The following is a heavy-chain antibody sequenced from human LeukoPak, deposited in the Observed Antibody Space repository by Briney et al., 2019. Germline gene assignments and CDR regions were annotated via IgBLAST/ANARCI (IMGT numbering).Heavy chain of an antibody. J-gene: IGHJ4*02. CDR3: AKTSGGNC. D-gene: IGHD6-25*01. CDR2: ISYDGSNK. CDR1: GFTFSSYG. Sequence: GRSLRLSCAASGFTFSSYGMHWVRQAPGKGLEWVAVISYDGSNKYYADSVKGRFTISRDNSKNTLYLQMNSLRAEDTAVYYCAKTSGGNCWGQGTLVTVSS. V-gene: IGHV3-30*18.